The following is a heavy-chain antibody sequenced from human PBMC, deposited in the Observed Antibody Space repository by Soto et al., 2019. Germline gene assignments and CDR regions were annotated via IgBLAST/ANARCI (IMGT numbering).Heavy chain of an antibody. CDR3: ARIVVGVTVDL. J-gene: IGHJ4*02. CDR1: GASIGSGGW. CDR2: IFHDGNT. Sequence: TSETLSLTCAVSGASIGSGGWWSWVRQPPGKGLEWIAEIFHDGNTNYSPSLKSRVTISVDKSQNQFSLNVYSVTAADTAVYFCARIVVGVTVDLWGQGSLVTVSS. V-gene: IGHV4-4*02. D-gene: IGHD1-26*01.